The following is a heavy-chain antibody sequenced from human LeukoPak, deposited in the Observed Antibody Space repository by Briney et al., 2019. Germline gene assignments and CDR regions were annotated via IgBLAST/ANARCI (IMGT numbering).Heavy chain of an antibody. D-gene: IGHD2-15*01. Sequence: SVKVSCKASGGTFSSYAISWVRQAPGQGLEWMGGIIPIFGTANYAQKFQGRVTITADESTSTAYMELSSLRSEDTAVYYCARDGADIVVVVAATKVWFDPWGQGTLVTVSS. CDR3: ARDGADIVVVVAATKVWFDP. CDR1: GGTFSSYA. CDR2: IIPIFGTA. J-gene: IGHJ5*02. V-gene: IGHV1-69*13.